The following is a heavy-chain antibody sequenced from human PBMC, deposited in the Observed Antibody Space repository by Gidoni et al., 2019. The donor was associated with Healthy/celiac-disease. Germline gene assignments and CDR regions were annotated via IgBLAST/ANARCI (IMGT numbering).Heavy chain of an antibody. J-gene: IGHJ4*02. CDR3: AREIGDTAMVEGAMGY. CDR2: ISSSSSTI. V-gene: IGHV3-48*02. Sequence: EVQLVESGGGLVQPGGSLRLSCAASGFTFSSYSMNWVRQAPGKGLEWVSYISSSSSTIYYADSVKGRFTISRDNAKNSLYLQMNSLRDEDTAVYYGAREIGDTAMVEGAMGYWGQGTLVTVSS. D-gene: IGHD5-18*01. CDR1: GFTFSSYS.